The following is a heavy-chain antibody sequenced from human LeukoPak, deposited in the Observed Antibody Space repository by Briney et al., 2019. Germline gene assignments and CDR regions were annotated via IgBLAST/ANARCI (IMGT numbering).Heavy chain of an antibody. V-gene: IGHV4-59*01. Sequence: PSETLSLTCTVSGGSISSYYWSWIRQPPGKGLEWIGYIYYSWRTNYNPSLKSRVTISVDTSKNPFSLTLSSVTAADTAVYYCARGQKYRNGYTVTELGSGYFDYWGQGTLVTVSS. CDR1: GGSISSYY. D-gene: IGHD5-18*01. J-gene: IGHJ4*02. CDR3: ARGQKYRNGYTVTELGSGYFDY. CDR2: IYYSWRT.